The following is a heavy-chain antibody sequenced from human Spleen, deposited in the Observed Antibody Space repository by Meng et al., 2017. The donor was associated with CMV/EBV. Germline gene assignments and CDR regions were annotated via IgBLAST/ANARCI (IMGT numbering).Heavy chain of an antibody. CDR3: ARGPRGYSYEKDWFDP. CDR2: IYQSGSA. V-gene: IGHV4-4*02. D-gene: IGHD5-18*01. Sequence: SETLSLTCAVSGGSISRSNWWNWVRQTPGKGLEWIGEIYQSGSANYNPSLKSRVTISVDKSTNQFSLKLNSVTAADTAVYYCARGPRGYSYEKDWFDPWGQGTLVTVSS. J-gene: IGHJ5*02. CDR1: GGSISRSNW.